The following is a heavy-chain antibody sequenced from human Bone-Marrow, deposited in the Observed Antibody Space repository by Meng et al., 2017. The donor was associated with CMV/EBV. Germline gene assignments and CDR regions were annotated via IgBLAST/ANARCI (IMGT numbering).Heavy chain of an antibody. Sequence: GESLKISCAASGFTFSSYSMNWVRQAPGKGLEWVSSISSSSSYIYYADSVRGRFTISRDNAKNSLYLQMNSLRAEDTAVYYCARDSQGHLGIGYFDYWGQGTLVNCSS. CDR3: ARDSQGHLGIGYFDY. V-gene: IGHV3-21*01. J-gene: IGHJ4*02. CDR2: ISSSSSYI. CDR1: GFTFSSYS. D-gene: IGHD7-27*01.